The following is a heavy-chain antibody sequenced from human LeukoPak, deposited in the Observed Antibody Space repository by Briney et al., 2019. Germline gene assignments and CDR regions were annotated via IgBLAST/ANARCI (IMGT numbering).Heavy chain of an antibody. J-gene: IGHJ4*02. Sequence: GGSLRLSCAASGFTVSSNHMSWVRQAPGKGLEWVSVIYTGGSTSYAASVKGRFTISRDFSKNTVFLHMNSLRAEDAAMYYCARGDDSGYYDYFDYWGQGALVTVSS. D-gene: IGHD3-22*01. V-gene: IGHV3-53*01. CDR3: ARGDDSGYYDYFDY. CDR2: IYTGGST. CDR1: GFTVSSNH.